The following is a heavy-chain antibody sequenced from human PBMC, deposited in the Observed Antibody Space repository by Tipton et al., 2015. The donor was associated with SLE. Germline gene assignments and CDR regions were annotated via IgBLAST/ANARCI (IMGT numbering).Heavy chain of an antibody. CDR3: AGLTCAAWYSSRWYDY. V-gene: IGHV1-18*01. CDR2: ISAYNGNT. Sequence: QLVQSGAEVKKPGASVKVSCKASGYTFTSYGISWVRQAPGQGLEWMGWISAYNGNTNYAQKLQGRVTMTTDTSTSTAYMELRSLRSEPTGVYSCAGLTCAAWYSSRWYDYWGQGPLVTVSS. D-gene: IGHD6-19*01. J-gene: IGHJ4*02. CDR1: GYTFTSYG.